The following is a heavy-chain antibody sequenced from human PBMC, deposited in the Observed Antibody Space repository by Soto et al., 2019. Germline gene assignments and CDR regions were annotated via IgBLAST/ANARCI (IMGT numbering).Heavy chain of an antibody. D-gene: IGHD2-2*01. J-gene: IGHJ5*02. CDR3: AGGGEGYQLLTCWCDP. CDR1: GGTFSSYA. CDR2: IIPIFGTA. V-gene: IGHV1-69*12. Sequence: QVQLVQSGAEVKKPGSSVKVSCKASGGTFSSYAISWVRQAPGQGLEWMGGIIPIFGTANYAQKFQGRVTITAXXXTXAAYMELGSLRSEDTAVYSCAGGGEGYQLLTCWCDPWGQGTLVTVSS.